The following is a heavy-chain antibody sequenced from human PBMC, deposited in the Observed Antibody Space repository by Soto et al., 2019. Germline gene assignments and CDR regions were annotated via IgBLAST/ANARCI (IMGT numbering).Heavy chain of an antibody. D-gene: IGHD3-9*01. CDR2: ISSSSSYI. V-gene: IGHV3-21*01. CDR1: GFTFSSYS. CDR3: ARDFIYDILTGIPYYYYYMDV. J-gene: IGHJ6*03. Sequence: GGSLRLSCAASGFTFSSYSMNWVRQAPGKGLEWVSSISSSSSYIYYADSVKGRFTISRDNAKNSLYLQMNSLRAEDTAVYYCARDFIYDILTGIPYYYYYMDVWGKGTTVTVSS.